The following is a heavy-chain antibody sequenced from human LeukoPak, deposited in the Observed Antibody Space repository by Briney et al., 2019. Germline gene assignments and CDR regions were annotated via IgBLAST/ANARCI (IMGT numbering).Heavy chain of an antibody. CDR2: INTDGTVT. CDR1: GFTFSKYC. CDR3: ATKQWLAPPPDS. D-gene: IGHD6-19*01. J-gene: IGHJ4*02. V-gene: IGHV3-74*01. Sequence: GGSLRLSCAASGFTFSKYCMLWVRQAPGKGLESVSRINTDGTVTTYAHSVKGRFTVSRDNADNTMFLQMNSVRDEDTAVYYCATKQWLAPPPDSWGQGTPVTVSS.